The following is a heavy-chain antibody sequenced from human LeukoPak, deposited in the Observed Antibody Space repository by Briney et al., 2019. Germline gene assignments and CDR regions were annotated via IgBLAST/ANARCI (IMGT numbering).Heavy chain of an antibody. CDR2: INPNSGGT. V-gene: IGHV1-2*02. D-gene: IGHD4-17*01. CDR1: GYTFTGYY. J-gene: IGHJ5*02. CDR3: ARGFFLGYDAVTTFVENWFDP. Sequence: ASVKVSCKASGYTFTGYYMHWVRQAPGQGLEWMGWINPNSGGTNYAQKFQGRVTMTRDTSISTAYMELSSLRSEDTAVYYCARGFFLGYDAVTTFVENWFDPWGQGTLVTVSS.